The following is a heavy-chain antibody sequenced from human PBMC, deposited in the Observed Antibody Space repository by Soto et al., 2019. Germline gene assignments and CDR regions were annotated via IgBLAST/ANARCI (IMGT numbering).Heavy chain of an antibody. Sequence: PGGSLRLSCAASGFTFSSYDMNWVRQAPGKGLEYVSSITTSGSYIYYGDSVRGRFTISRDNAKNSLFLQMDSLRAEDTAVYYCARGGSGSDWDYYGMDVWGQGTTVTVSS. CDR2: ITTSGSYI. CDR3: ARGGSGSDWDYYGMDV. J-gene: IGHJ6*02. CDR1: GFTFSSYD. V-gene: IGHV3-21*01. D-gene: IGHD3-10*01.